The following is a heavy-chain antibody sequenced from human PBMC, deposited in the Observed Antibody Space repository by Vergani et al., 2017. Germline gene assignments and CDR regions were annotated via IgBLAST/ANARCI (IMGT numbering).Heavy chain of an antibody. D-gene: IGHD2-2*01. Sequence: QVQLVQSGAEVKKPGSSVKVSCKASGGTFSSYAISWVRQAPGQGLEWMGRIIPILGTANYAQKFQGRVTITADESTSTAYMELSSLRSEDTAVYYCAREGYCSSTSCYWAYYYYYMDVWGKGP. CDR2: IIPILGTA. CDR3: AREGYCSSTSCYWAYYYYYMDV. V-gene: IGHV1-69*11. CDR1: GGTFSSYA. J-gene: IGHJ6*03.